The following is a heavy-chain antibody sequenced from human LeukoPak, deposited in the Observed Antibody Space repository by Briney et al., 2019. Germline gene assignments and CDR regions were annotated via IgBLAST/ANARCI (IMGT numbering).Heavy chain of an antibody. Sequence: GGSLRLSCAASGFTLSSYWMSWVRQAPGIGLEWVANIKRDGSEKYYLDSVKGRFTISRDNAENSVYLQMNSLRAEDTAVYYCARGYSGYPNWFDPWGQGTLVTVSS. CDR2: IKRDGSEK. CDR3: ARGYSGYPNWFDP. J-gene: IGHJ5*02. D-gene: IGHD5-12*01. CDR1: GFTLSSYW. V-gene: IGHV3-7*04.